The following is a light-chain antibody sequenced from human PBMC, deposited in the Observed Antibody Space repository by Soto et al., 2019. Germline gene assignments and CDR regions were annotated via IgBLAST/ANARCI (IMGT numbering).Light chain of an antibody. Sequence: EVVMTQSPATLSVSPGERATLSCRPSQSISRYLAWYQQKPGQAPRLLIDDSSTRATGIPARFSASGSGTEFTLTINSLQSEDFAVYYRQQKYNWPRTFGQGTKV. CDR1: QSISRY. CDR2: DSS. V-gene: IGKV3-15*01. J-gene: IGKJ1*01. CDR3: QQKYNWPRT.